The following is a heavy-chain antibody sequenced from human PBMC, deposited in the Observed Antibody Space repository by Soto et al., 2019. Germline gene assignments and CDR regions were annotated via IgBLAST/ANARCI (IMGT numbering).Heavy chain of an antibody. J-gene: IGHJ4*02. CDR3: ARRYGSCFDY. V-gene: IGHV3-23*01. CDR2: ISDSGGST. D-gene: IGHD5-18*01. Sequence: GGSLRLSCAASGFTFSTYAMNWVRQAPGEGLEWVSGISDSGGSTYYADSVKGRFTISRDNSKNTLYLQMNSLRAEDTAVYYCARRYGSCFDYWGQGTLVTVSS. CDR1: GFTFSTYA.